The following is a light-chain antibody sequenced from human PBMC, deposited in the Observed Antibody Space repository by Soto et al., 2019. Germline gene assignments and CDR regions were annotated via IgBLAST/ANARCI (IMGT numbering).Light chain of an antibody. J-gene: IGKJ5*01. CDR2: DAS. Sequence: DLQMTQSPSTLSASVGDRVTITCRASQSCRNWLAWYQQKAGKAPRPLIYDASNLQTGVPSRFSGSGYGTDFTFTISSLQPEDIAAYYCQQYDNVFTFGQGTRLEIK. CDR3: QQYDNVFT. CDR1: QSCRNW. V-gene: IGKV1-33*01.